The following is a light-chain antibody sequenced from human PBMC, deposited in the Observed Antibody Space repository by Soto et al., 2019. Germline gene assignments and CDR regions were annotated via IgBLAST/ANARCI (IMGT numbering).Light chain of an antibody. V-gene: IGLV2-23*02. Sequence: QSVLTQPASVSGSPGQSITISCTGTSSDVGSYDLVSWYQHHSGKAPKIIIYEVNKRPSGISDRFSGSKSGNTASLTISGLQAEDEADYFCCSFVRTNGLLFGGGTKLPVL. CDR2: EVN. J-gene: IGLJ2*01. CDR3: CSFVRTNGLL. CDR1: SSDVGSYDL.